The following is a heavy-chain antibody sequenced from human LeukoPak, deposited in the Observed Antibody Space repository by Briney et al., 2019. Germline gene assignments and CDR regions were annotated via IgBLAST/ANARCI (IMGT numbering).Heavy chain of an antibody. Sequence: SETLSLTCTVSGGSISSYYWSWIRQPPGKGLEWIGYIYYSGSTNYNPSLKSRVTISVDTSKNQFSLKLRSVPAADTAVYYCARRQDTVTTSGRAFDIWGQGTMVTVSS. J-gene: IGHJ3*02. CDR2: IYYSGST. D-gene: IGHD4-17*01. V-gene: IGHV4-59*08. CDR3: ARRQDTVTTSGRAFDI. CDR1: GGSISSYY.